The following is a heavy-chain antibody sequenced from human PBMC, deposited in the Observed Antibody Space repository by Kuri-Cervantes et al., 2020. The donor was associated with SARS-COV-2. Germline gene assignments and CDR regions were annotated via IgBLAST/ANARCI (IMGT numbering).Heavy chain of an antibody. CDR2: INHSGST. J-gene: IGHJ6*02. CDR1: GGSFSGYY. Sequence: SETLSLTCAVYGGSFSGYYWSWIRQPPGKGLEWIGEINHSGSTNYNPSLKSRVTISVDTYKNQFSLKLSSVTAADTAVYYCARLGVAYCSSTSCPRSYYYGMDVWGQGTTVTVSS. CDR3: ARLGVAYCSSTSCPRSYYYGMDV. D-gene: IGHD2-2*01. V-gene: IGHV4-34*01.